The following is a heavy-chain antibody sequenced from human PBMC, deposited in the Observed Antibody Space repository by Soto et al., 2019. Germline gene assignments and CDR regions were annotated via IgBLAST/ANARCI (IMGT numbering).Heavy chain of an antibody. Sequence: QLQLQESGPGLVQPSETLSLTCTVSNGSISSPIYYWGWIRQPPGKGLEWIGSIYYLGSTYYKPSLEGRVTISVDTSKNPFSLKLNSVTAADTAVYFCAGRSSLASVSIYFGKISSYNWFDPWGQGTLVTVSS. V-gene: IGHV4-39*01. D-gene: IGHD3-10*01. CDR2: IYYLGST. CDR3: AGRSSLASVSIYFGKISSYNWFDP. J-gene: IGHJ5*02. CDR1: NGSISSPIYY.